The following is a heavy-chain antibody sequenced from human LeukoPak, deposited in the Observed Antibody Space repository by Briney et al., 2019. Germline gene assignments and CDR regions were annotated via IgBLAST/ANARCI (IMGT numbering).Heavy chain of an antibody. J-gene: IGHJ4*02. CDR3: ARVPINSGSYYFDY. V-gene: IGHV4-59*01. D-gene: IGHD1-26*01. CDR2: IYYSGST. Sequence: PSETLSLTCTVSGGSISSYYWSWSRQPPGKGLEWIGYIYYSGSTNYNPSLKSRVTISVDTSKNQFSLKLSSVTAADTAVYYCARVPINSGSYYFDYWGQGTLVTVSS. CDR1: GGSISSYY.